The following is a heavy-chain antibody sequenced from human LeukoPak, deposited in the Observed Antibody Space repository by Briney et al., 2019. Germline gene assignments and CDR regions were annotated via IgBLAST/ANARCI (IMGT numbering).Heavy chain of an antibody. CDR3: ASLFSGRGAFDI. D-gene: IGHD5-12*01. J-gene: IGHJ3*02. CDR1: GYTFTSYY. CDR2: INPTGGST. Sequence: ASVKVSCKASGYTFTSYYMHWVRQAPGQGLEWMGLINPTGGSTGYAQKFQGRVTMTRDMSTSTDYMELSSLRSEDTAVYYCASLFSGRGAFDIWGQGTMVTVSS. V-gene: IGHV1-46*01.